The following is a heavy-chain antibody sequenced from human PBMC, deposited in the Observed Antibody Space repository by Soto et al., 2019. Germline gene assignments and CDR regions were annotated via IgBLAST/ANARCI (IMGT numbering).Heavy chain of an antibody. CDR2: IYYNGNS. CDR3: ARVGDNPTVAQFDH. V-gene: IGHV4-30-4*01. CDR1: GGSISNGDYY. J-gene: IGHJ4*02. Sequence: QVQLQESGPGLVKPSQTQSLTCTVSGGSISNGDYYWSWIRQPPGQGLEWIGYIYYNGNSYYNPSLKSRVTISVDTSKNQFSLKLSRVTAADTALYFCARVGDNPTVAQFDHWGQGTLVTVSS. D-gene: IGHD6-19*01.